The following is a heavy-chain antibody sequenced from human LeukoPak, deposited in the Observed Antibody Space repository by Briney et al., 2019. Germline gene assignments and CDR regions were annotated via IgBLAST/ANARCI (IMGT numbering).Heavy chain of an antibody. D-gene: IGHD2-2*01. CDR2: IYYSGST. CDR1: GDSITRGSYY. Sequence: SETLSLTCTVSGDSITRGSYYWSWIQQPPGKGLEWIGYIYYSGSTNYNPSLKSRVTISVDTSKNQFSLKLSSVTAADTAVYYCARGRGDIVVVPAALGDAFDIWGQGTMATVSS. CDR3: ARGRGDIVVVPAALGDAFDI. V-gene: IGHV4-61*01. J-gene: IGHJ3*02.